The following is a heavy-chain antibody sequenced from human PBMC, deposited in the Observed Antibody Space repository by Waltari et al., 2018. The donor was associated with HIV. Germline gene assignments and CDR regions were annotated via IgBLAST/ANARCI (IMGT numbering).Heavy chain of an antibody. D-gene: IGHD1-26*01. J-gene: IGHJ4*02. Sequence: QVQLQQWGAGLLKPSETLSLTCAVSGGSFIGYYWGWIRQPPGKGLEGLGEINHSGSASYHPSLRSRVTISVDTSKEQFFLKLSSVTAADTAVYYCARNRIMGDGQQYGHWGQGTLVTVSS. CDR3: ARNRIMGDGQQYGH. CDR1: GGSFIGYY. V-gene: IGHV4-34*02. CDR2: INHSGSA.